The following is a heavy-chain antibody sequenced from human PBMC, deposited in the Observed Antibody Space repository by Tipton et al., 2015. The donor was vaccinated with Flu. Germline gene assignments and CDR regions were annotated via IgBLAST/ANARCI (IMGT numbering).Heavy chain of an antibody. J-gene: IGHJ4*02. V-gene: IGHV4-61*02. D-gene: IGHD3-3*01. CDR3: ASTVPRGSHDFWSGYYMGYFDY. Sequence: TLSLTCTVSGGSISSGSYYWSWIRQPAGKGLEWIGRIYTSGSTNYNPPLKSRVTISVDTSKNQFSLKLSSVTAADTAVYYCASTVPRGSHDFWSGYYMGYFDYWGQGTLVTVSS. CDR2: IYTSGST. CDR1: GGSISSGSYY.